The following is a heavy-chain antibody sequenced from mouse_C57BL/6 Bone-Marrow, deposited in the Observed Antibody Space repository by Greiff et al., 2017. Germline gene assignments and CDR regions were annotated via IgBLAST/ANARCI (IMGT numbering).Heavy chain of an antibody. CDR2: IRLKSDNYAT. D-gene: IGHD2-1*01. J-gene: IGHJ2*01. CDR1: GFTFSNYW. CDR3: TYGNSGFDY. Sequence: EVKLEESGGGLVQPGGSMKLSCVASGFTFSNYWMNWVRQSPEKGLEWVAQIRLKSDNYATHYAESVKGRFTISRDDSKSSVYLQMNNLRAEDTGIYYCTYGNSGFDYWGQGTTLTVSS. V-gene: IGHV6-3*01.